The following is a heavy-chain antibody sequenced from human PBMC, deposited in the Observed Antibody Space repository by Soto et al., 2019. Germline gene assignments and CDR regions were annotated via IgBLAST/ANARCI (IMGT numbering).Heavy chain of an antibody. V-gene: IGHV2-5*02. J-gene: IGHJ4*02. CDR2: IYWDDDK. CDR1: GVSLSHSGVG. D-gene: IGHD2-21*02. Sequence: QITLKESGPTLVKPTQTLTLTCTVSGVSLSHSGVGVGWIRQPPGKALEWLALIYWDDDKRYSPSLKSRLTITKDTSKTQVVLTTTHRDPVATATYYCVQTRIAGPGDSHYWGQGPLVTVSS. CDR3: VQTRIAGPGDSHY.